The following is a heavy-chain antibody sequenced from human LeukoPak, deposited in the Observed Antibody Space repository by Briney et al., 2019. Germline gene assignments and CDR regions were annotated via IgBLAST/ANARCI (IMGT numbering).Heavy chain of an antibody. J-gene: IGHJ5*02. CDR2: ISAYNGNT. D-gene: IGHD3-22*01. V-gene: IGHV1-18*01. CDR3: ARAKRTYYYDSSGTLDP. CDR1: GYTFTSYG. Sequence: ASVKVSCKASGYTFTSYGISWVRQAPGQGLEWMGWISAYNGNTNHAQKLQGRVTMTTDTSTSTAYMELRSLRSDDTAVYYCARAKRTYYYDSSGTLDPWGQGTLVTVSS.